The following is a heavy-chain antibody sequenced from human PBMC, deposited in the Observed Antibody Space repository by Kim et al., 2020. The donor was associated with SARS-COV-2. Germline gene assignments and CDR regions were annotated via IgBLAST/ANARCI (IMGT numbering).Heavy chain of an antibody. D-gene: IGHD2-15*01. Sequence: GGSLRLSCAASGFTFSDYGIHLVRQAPGKGLEWVAVVSADGGTTYYADSVKGRFTISRDNSKKTVAVQMNSLRVEDTAVYYCAKEQGPGGNCRFSFDY. CDR3: AKEQGPGGNCRFSFDY. V-gene: IGHV3-30*18. CDR2: VSADGGTT. J-gene: IGHJ4*01. CDR1: GFTFSDYG.